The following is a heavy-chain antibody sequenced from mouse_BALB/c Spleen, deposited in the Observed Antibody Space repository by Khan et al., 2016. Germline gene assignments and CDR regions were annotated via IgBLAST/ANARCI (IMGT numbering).Heavy chain of an antibody. CDR2: IYPGSNNI. V-gene: IGHV1-81*01. CDR1: GYTFTDYV. CDR3: ARSESLSYYTLDY. Sequence: QVQLQQSGPELVKPGASVNMSCKASGYTFTDYVIGWVKQRTGQGLEWIGEIYPGSNNIYYNEKFKDKAKLTADKSSSTAYMQLSSLTSEDSAFYFCARSESLSYYTLDYWGQGASVTVSS. J-gene: IGHJ4*01.